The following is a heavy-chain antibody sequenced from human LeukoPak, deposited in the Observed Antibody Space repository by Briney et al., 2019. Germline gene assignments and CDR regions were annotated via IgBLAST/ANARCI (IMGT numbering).Heavy chain of an antibody. Sequence: SETLSLTCTVSGGSISSSSYYWGWIRQPPGKGLEWIGSIYYSGSTYYNPSLKSRVTISVDTSKNQFSLKLSSVTAADTAVYYCARPGIVVVPAAIDAFDIWGQGTMVTVPS. V-gene: IGHV4-39*01. CDR3: ARPGIVVVPAAIDAFDI. CDR2: IYYSGST. CDR1: GGSISSSSYY. J-gene: IGHJ3*02. D-gene: IGHD2-2*01.